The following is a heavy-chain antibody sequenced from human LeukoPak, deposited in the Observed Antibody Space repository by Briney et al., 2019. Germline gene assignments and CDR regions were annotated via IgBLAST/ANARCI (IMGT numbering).Heavy chain of an antibody. CDR3: VRAGELLAALTDY. V-gene: IGHV3-74*01. CDR2: INSDGSYT. CDR1: GFTYRTYW. J-gene: IGHJ4*02. D-gene: IGHD2-15*01. Sequence: PGGSLRLSCAASGFTYRTYWKHVLRQAPGKGLVWVSRINSDGSYTSYADSVKGRFTISRDNAKNTLYLQMNSLRAEDTAVYYCVRAGELLAALTDYWGQGTLVTVSS.